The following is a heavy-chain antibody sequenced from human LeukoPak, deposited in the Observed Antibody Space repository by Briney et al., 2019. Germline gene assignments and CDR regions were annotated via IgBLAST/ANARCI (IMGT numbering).Heavy chain of an antibody. D-gene: IGHD3-22*01. CDR3: ARDLGRIIVVRVFDY. Sequence: GGSLRLSCAASGFTFSPYTMNWVRQAPGKGLEWVAVISYDGSNKYYADSVKGRFTISRDNSKNTLYLQMNSLRAEDTAVYYCARDLGRIIVVRVFDYWGQGTLVTVSS. J-gene: IGHJ4*02. V-gene: IGHV3-30-3*01. CDR2: ISYDGSNK. CDR1: GFTFSPYT.